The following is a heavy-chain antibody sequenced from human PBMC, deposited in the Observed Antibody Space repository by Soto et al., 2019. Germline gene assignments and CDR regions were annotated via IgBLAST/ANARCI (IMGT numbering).Heavy chain of an antibody. CDR1: GGSFSGYY. J-gene: IGHJ5*02. CDR2: INYSGST. CDR3: ARSIDP. V-gene: IGHV4-34*09. Sequence: SETLSLTCAVYGGSFSGYYWSWIRQPPGKGLEWIGYINYSGSTYYNPSLKSRVTISVDTSKNQFSLKLSSVTAADTAVYYCARSIDPWGQGTLVTVSS.